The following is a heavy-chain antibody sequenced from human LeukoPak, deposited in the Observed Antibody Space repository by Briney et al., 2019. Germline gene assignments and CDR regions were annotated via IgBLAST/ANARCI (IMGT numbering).Heavy chain of an antibody. CDR1: GFTFSSYS. V-gene: IGHV3-48*04. D-gene: IGHD5-24*01. CDR2: ISSSSSTI. Sequence: GGSLRLSCAASGFTFSSYSMTWVRQAPGKGLEWVSYISSSSSTIYYADSVKGRFTISRDNAKNSLYLQMNSLRAEDTAVYYCARGGRDGYNSGDYWGQGTLVTVSS. CDR3: ARGGRDGYNSGDY. J-gene: IGHJ4*02.